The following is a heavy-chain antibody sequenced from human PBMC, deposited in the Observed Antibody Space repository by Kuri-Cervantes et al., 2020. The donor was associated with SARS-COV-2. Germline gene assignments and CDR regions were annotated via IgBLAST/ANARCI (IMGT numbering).Heavy chain of an antibody. D-gene: IGHD3-22*01. J-gene: IGHJ3*02. CDR1: GGTFSSYA. Sequence: SVKVSCKASGGTFSSYAISWMRQAPGQGLEWMGGIIPIFGTANYALKFQGRVTITADESTSTAYMELSSLRSEDTAVYYCARDTRGGLFQPDAFDIWGQGTMVTVSS. CDR2: IIPIFGTA. CDR3: ARDTRGGLFQPDAFDI. V-gene: IGHV1-69*13.